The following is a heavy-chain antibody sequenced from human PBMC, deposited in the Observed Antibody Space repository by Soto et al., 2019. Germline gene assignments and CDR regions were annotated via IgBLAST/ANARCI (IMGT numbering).Heavy chain of an antibody. J-gene: IGHJ4*02. CDR2: IYYSGST. Sequence: QVQLQESGPGLVKPSETLSLTCTVSGGSISSYYWSWIRQPPGKGLEWIGYIYYSGSTNYNPSLKSRGTRSGDTSKNQCSRKLSSVTAADTAVYYWASRYGGTFDCWGQGTLVTVSS. CDR3: ASRYGGTFDC. V-gene: IGHV4-59*01. CDR1: GGSISSYY. D-gene: IGHD1-26*01.